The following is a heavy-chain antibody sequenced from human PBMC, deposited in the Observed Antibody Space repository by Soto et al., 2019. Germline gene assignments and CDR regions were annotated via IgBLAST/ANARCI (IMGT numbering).Heavy chain of an antibody. Sequence: QVQLVQSGAEVKKPGSSVKVSCKASGGTFSSYTISWVRQAPGQGLQWMGRIIPILGIANYAQKFQGRVTITADKSTSTAYMELSSLRSEDTAVYYCAIVEMAKSDYDYWGQGTLVTVSS. V-gene: IGHV1-69*02. CDR2: IIPILGIA. D-gene: IGHD3-22*01. CDR1: GGTFSSYT. J-gene: IGHJ4*02. CDR3: AIVEMAKSDYDY.